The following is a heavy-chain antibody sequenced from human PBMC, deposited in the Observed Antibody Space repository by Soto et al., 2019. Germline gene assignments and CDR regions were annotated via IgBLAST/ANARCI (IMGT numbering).Heavy chain of an antibody. CDR1: GGSMSSSDYY. J-gene: IGHJ6*02. D-gene: IGHD3-10*01. V-gene: IGHV4-30-4*01. CDR2: IYYSAST. Sequence: PSETLSLTCTVSGGSMSSSDYYWSWKCQPPGKGLEWIGFIYYSASTCYDGSLKSRVTRSVDTSKNQCPLKLSSVTAADTSVYYLARATEMVRGVSSVRRPYYYYGMDVCGQGTTVTVSS. CDR3: ARATEMVRGVSSVRRPYYYYGMDV.